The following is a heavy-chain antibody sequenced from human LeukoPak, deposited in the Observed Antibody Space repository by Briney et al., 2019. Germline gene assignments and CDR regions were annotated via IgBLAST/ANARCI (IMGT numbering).Heavy chain of an antibody. CDR3: ARDRVTYDYVWGSYRFGYFDY. D-gene: IGHD3-16*02. Sequence: ASVKVSCKASGYTFTSYGISWVRQAPGQGLEWMGWISAYNGNTNYAQKLQGRVNMTTDTYTSTAYMELRSLRSDDTAVYYCARDRVTYDYVWGSYRFGYFDYWGQGTLVTVSS. V-gene: IGHV1-18*01. CDR2: ISAYNGNT. J-gene: IGHJ4*02. CDR1: GYTFTSYG.